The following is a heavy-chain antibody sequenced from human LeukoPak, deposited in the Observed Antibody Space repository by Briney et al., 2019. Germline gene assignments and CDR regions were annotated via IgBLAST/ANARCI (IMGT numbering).Heavy chain of an antibody. V-gene: IGHV4-39*01. Sequence: SETLSLTCTVSGGSISSSSYYWGWIRQPPGKGLEWIGSIYYSGSTYYNPSLKSRVTISVDTSKNQFSLKLSSVTAADTAVYYCARGGGIQLWLRYWGQGTLVTVSS. CDR2: IYYSGST. J-gene: IGHJ4*02. CDR1: GGSISSSSYY. CDR3: ARGGGIQLWLRY. D-gene: IGHD5-18*01.